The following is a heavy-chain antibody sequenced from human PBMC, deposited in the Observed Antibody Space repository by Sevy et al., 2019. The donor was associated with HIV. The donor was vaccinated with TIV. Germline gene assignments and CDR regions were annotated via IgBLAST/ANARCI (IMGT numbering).Heavy chain of an antibody. CDR1: GGSINSFY. V-gene: IGHV4-59*01. J-gene: IGHJ3*02. CDR3: ARGYYQDSGSYYNHGFDI. Sequence: SETLSLTCTVSGGSINSFYWSWIRQPPGKGLEWLGYIYNSGSTFYNPSLKSRVSISADTSKNQFSLRLSSVTAADTAVYYCARGYYQDSGSYYNHGFDIWGQGTMVTVSS. CDR2: IYNSGST. D-gene: IGHD3-10*01.